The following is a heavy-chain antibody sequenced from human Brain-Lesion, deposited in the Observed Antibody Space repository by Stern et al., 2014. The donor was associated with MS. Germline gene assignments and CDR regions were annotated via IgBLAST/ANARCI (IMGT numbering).Heavy chain of an antibody. D-gene: IGHD5-18*01. CDR3: ARDKEDTNMAFRYFDN. V-gene: IGHV4-61*02. Sequence: QVQLVESGPGLVKPSQTLSLTCTVSGGSVGSGSYDWSWIRQPAGKGLEWIGRIYTTGSTYYNPSLKSRVSISIETSKKQFSMKLTSVTAADTAVYYCARDKEDTNMAFRYFDNWGQGTLVTVSS. CDR1: GGSVGSGSYD. CDR2: IYTTGST. J-gene: IGHJ4*02.